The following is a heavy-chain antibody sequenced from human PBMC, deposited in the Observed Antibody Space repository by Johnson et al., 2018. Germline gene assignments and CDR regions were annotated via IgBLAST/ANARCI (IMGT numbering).Heavy chain of an antibody. J-gene: IGHJ3*02. Sequence: VQLVQSGGGLVQPGRSLRLSCTGSGFSFGDYAMTWFRQAPGKGLEWVGRIRTRASGGTAEYGRSVKDRFTISRNDSENIAHLQMSSLKIEDTALYYCSRGPWRSACDIWDQGTMVTFSS. CDR1: GFSFGDYA. CDR3: SRGPWRSACDI. V-gene: IGHV3-49*03. D-gene: IGHD1-1*01. CDR2: IRTRASGGTA.